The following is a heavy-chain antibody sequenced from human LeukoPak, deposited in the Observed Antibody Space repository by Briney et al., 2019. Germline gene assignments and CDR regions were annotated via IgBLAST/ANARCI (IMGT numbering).Heavy chain of an antibody. D-gene: IGHD2-15*01. CDR3: ARCGSGGSCYSSGFDY. CDR1: GFTFSSYE. V-gene: IGHV3-48*03. CDR2: ISSSGSTI. Sequence: AGGSLRLSCAASGFTFSSYEMNWVRQAPGKGVEWVSYISSSGSTIYYADSVKGRFTISRDNAKNSLYLQMNSLRAEDTAVYYCARCGSGGSCYSSGFDYWGQGTLVTVSS. J-gene: IGHJ4*02.